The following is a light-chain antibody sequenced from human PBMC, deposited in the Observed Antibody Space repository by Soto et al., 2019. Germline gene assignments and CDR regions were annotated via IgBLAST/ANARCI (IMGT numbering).Light chain of an antibody. CDR1: RGHSSYA. V-gene: IGLV4-69*01. J-gene: IGLJ3*02. CDR3: QTWGTGIWV. CDR2: LNSDGSH. Sequence: VLTQSPSASASLGASVKLTCTLSRGHSSYAIAWHQQQPEKGPRYLMKLNSDGSHSKGDGIPDRFSGSSSGAERYLTISILQSEDEADYYCQTWGTGIWVFGGGTKLTVL.